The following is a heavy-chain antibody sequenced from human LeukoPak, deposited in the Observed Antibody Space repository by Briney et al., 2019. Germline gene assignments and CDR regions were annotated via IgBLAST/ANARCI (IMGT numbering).Heavy chain of an antibody. CDR2: ISAYNGNT. Sequence: EASVKVSCKASGYTFTSYGISWVRQAPGQGLEWMGWISAYNGNTNYAQKLQGRVTMTTDTSTSTAYMELRSLRSDDTAVYYCAREFTGYGSGSYFDYWGQGTLVTVSS. V-gene: IGHV1-18*01. CDR3: AREFTGYGSGSYFDY. J-gene: IGHJ4*02. CDR1: GYTFTSYG. D-gene: IGHD3-10*01.